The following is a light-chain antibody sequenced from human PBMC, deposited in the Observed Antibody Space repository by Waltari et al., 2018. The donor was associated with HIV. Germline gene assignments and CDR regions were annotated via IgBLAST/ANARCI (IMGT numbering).Light chain of an antibody. Sequence: DIVMTQSPVSLPVTPGEPASLPCRSSQALLKSNGYIYLDWYFQKPGQSPQLLIYLGTNRASGVPDRFSASGSATDFTLKISSVEAEDVGVYYCMQALETPLTFGEGTKVEIK. CDR3: MQALETPLT. CDR1: QALLKSNGYIY. V-gene: IGKV2-28*01. CDR2: LGT. J-gene: IGKJ4*01.